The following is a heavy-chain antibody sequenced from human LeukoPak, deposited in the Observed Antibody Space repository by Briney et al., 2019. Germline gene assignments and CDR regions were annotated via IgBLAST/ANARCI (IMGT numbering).Heavy chain of an antibody. D-gene: IGHD3-22*01. CDR1: GFTFSSYW. CDR2: IRSDGSST. J-gene: IGHJ3*02. Sequence: PGGSLRLSCAASGFTFSSYWRPWVRQAPGKGLVWVSRIRSDGSSTIYADSVKGRFTLSRDNAKNTLFMQMNSLRAEDTAVYYCAREDDSSGYYEGAFDIWGQGTMVTVSS. V-gene: IGHV3-74*01. CDR3: AREDDSSGYYEGAFDI.